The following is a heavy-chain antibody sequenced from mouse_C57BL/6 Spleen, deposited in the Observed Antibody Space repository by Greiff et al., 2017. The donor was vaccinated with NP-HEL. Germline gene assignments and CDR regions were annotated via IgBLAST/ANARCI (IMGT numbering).Heavy chain of an antibody. J-gene: IGHJ1*03. D-gene: IGHD2-5*01. CDR2: IYPGDGDT. CDR3: AKGSNYDWYFDV. V-gene: IGHV1-82*01. Sequence: VQLQQSGPELVKPGASVKISCKASGYAFSSSWMNWVKQRPGKGLEWIGRIYPGDGDTNYNGKFKGKATLTADKSSSTAYMQLSSLTSEDSAVYFCAKGSNYDWYFDVWGTRTTVTVSS. CDR1: GYAFSSSW.